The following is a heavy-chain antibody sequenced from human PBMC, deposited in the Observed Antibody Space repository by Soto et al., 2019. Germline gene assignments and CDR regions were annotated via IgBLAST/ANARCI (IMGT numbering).Heavy chain of an antibody. Sequence: GESLKISCKGSGYSFTSYWIGWVRQMPGKGLEWMGIIYPGASDTRYSPSFQGQVTISADKSISTAYLQWSILKASDTAMYYCARRIVDSSSSHHFDYWGQGTLVTVSS. CDR3: ARRIVDSSSSHHFDY. J-gene: IGHJ4*02. CDR2: IYPGASDT. V-gene: IGHV5-51*01. D-gene: IGHD6-6*01. CDR1: GYSFTSYW.